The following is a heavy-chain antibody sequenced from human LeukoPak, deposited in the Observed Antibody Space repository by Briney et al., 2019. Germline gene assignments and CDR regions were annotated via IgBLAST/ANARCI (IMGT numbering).Heavy chain of an antibody. V-gene: IGHV3-64*01. J-gene: IGHJ4*02. Sequence: PGGSLRLSCAASGFSLNTYAMHWVRQAPGKGLEYVSAINYNGDRTYYANSVKGRFIISRDNSRKTLLLQMGSLRAEDTAVYYCARDSGGDAYNDYFDSWGQGTLVTVSS. CDR2: INYNGDRT. CDR1: GFSLNTYA. CDR3: ARDSGGDAYNDYFDS. D-gene: IGHD5-24*01.